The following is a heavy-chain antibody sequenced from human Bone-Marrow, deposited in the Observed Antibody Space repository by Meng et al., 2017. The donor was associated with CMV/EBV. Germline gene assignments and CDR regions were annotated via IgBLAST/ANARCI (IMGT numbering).Heavy chain of an antibody. J-gene: IGHJ6*02. Sequence: SVKVSCKASGGTFSSYAISWVRQAPGQGLEWMGGIIPILGIANYAQKFQGRVTITADKSTSTAYMELSSLRSEDTAVYYCARDRFRAARRGYYYGMDVWGQRTTVTVSS. CDR3: ARDRFRAARRGYYYGMDV. CDR1: GGTFSSYA. CDR2: IIPILGIA. V-gene: IGHV1-69*10. D-gene: IGHD6-6*01.